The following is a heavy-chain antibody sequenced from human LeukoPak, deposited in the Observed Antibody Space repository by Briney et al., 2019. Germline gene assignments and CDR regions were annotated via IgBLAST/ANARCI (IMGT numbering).Heavy chain of an antibody. CDR3: ARFKAVGYCSGGSCKRGSRNWFDP. Sequence: SETLSLTCAVYGGSFSGYYWSWIRQPPGRGLEWIGEINHSGSTNYNPSLKSRVTISVDTSKNQFSLKLSSVTAADTAVYYCARFKAVGYCSGGSCKRGSRNWFDPWGQGTLVTVSS. CDR2: INHSGST. D-gene: IGHD2-15*01. CDR1: GGSFSGYY. J-gene: IGHJ5*02. V-gene: IGHV4-34*01.